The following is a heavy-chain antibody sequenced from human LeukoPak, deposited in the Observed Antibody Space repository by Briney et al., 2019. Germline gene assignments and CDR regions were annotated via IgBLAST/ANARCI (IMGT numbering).Heavy chain of an antibody. J-gene: IGHJ6*02. Sequence: GESLKISCKGSGYKFASFWIGWVRQMPGKGLEWMGIIYPGDSDTRYSPSFQGQVTISADKSISIAYLQWSSLKASDTAMYYCARQHSSGLGGMDVWGQGTTVTVSS. CDR2: IYPGDSDT. D-gene: IGHD6-19*01. CDR3: ARQHSSGLGGMDV. V-gene: IGHV5-51*01. CDR1: GYKFASFW.